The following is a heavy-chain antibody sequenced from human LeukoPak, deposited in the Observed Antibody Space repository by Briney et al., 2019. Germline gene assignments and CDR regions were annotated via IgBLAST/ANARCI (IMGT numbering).Heavy chain of an antibody. Sequence: SETLSLTCTVSGGSISSYYWSWIRQPPGKGLEWIGYIYYSGSTNYNPSLKSRVTISVDTSKNQFSLKLSSVTAADTAVYYCARRGLGWYDYYYYYGMDVWGQGTTVTVSS. CDR2: IYYSGST. D-gene: IGHD6-19*01. V-gene: IGHV4-59*08. CDR3: ARRGLGWYDYYYYYGMDV. J-gene: IGHJ6*02. CDR1: GGSISSYY.